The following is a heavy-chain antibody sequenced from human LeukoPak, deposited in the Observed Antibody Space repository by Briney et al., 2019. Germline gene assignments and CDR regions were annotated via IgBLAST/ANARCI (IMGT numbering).Heavy chain of an antibody. CDR1: GGTFSSYA. Sequence: SVKVPCKASGGTFSSYAISWVRQAPGQGPEWMGGIIPIFGTANYAQKFQGRVTITTDESTSTAYMELSSLRSEDTAVYYCARGQYQWEPLEASFDIWGQGTMVTVSS. J-gene: IGHJ3*02. CDR3: ARGQYQWEPLEASFDI. CDR2: IIPIFGTA. D-gene: IGHD1-26*01. V-gene: IGHV1-69*05.